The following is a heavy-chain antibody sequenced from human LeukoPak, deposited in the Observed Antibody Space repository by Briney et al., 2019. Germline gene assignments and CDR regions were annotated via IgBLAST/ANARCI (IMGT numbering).Heavy chain of an antibody. D-gene: IGHD2-15*01. CDR3: ARDRIVVVVAAIREGFDP. Sequence: GGSLRLSCAASGFTFSSYSMNWVRQAPGKGLEWVSSISSSSSYIYYADSVKGRFTISRDNAKNSLYMQMNSLRAEDTAVYYCARDRIVVVVAAIREGFDPWGQGTLVTVSS. CDR1: GFTFSSYS. CDR2: ISSSSSYI. J-gene: IGHJ5*02. V-gene: IGHV3-21*01.